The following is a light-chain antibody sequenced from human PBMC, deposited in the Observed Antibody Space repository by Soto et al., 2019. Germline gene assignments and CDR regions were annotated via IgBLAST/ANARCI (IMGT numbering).Light chain of an antibody. CDR2: EVS. Sequence: QSVLTQPASVSGSPGQSITISCTGTRSDVGGYNYVSWYQQHPGKAPKLMIYEVSNRPSRVSNRFSGSKSGNTASLTISGLQADDEADYYCSSYTRSSNPYVYGTGTKVTVL. CDR3: SSYTRSSNPYV. CDR1: RSDVGGYNY. V-gene: IGLV2-14*01. J-gene: IGLJ1*01.